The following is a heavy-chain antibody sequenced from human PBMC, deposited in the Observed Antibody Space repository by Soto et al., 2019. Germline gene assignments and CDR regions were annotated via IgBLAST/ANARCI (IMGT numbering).Heavy chain of an antibody. CDR3: ARLGEYGWGVGYDY. V-gene: IGHV3-74*01. CDR1: GVIFSSYW. J-gene: IGHJ4*02. Sequence: EVQLVESGGGLVQPGGSLRLSCAASGVIFSSYWMHWVRQAPGKGLVWVSRINSDGSSTSYADSVKGRFTISRDNAKNMLYLQMNSLRAEDTAVYYCARLGEYGWGVGYDYWGQGTLVTVSS. CDR2: INSDGSST. D-gene: IGHD3-10*01.